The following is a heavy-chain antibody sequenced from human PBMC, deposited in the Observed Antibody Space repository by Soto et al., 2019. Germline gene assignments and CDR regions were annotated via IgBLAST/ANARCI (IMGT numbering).Heavy chain of an antibody. V-gene: IGHV4-59*01. Sequence: SETLSLTCTVSGGSISSYYWSWIRQPPGKGLEWIGYIYYSGSTNYNPSLKSRVTISVDTSKNQFSLKLSSVTAADTAVYYCARDLAYYGDSTYYYYYMDVWGKGTTVTVSS. D-gene: IGHD4-17*01. CDR3: ARDLAYYGDSTYYYYYMDV. CDR2: IYYSGST. J-gene: IGHJ6*03. CDR1: GGSISSYY.